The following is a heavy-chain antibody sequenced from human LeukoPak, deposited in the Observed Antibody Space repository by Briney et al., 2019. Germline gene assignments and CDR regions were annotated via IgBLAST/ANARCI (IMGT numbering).Heavy chain of an antibody. D-gene: IGHD2-15*01. Sequence: PSQTLSLTCTVSGGSISSGYYYWSWIRQPPGKGREWIGHIYYSGSTYYNPSLKSRITISVDTSKNQFSLKLSSVIAADTAVYYCARYCSGTDYYYYYMDVWGKGTTVTVSS. CDR2: IYYSGST. CDR3: ARYCSGTDYYYYYMDV. V-gene: IGHV4-30-4*08. J-gene: IGHJ6*03. CDR1: GGSISSGYYY.